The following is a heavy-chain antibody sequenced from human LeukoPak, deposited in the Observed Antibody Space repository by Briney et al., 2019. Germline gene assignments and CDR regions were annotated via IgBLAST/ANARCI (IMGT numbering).Heavy chain of an antibody. Sequence: PSETLSLTCTVSGGSISSSSYYWGWIRQPPGKGLEWIGSIYYSGSTYYNPSLKSRVTISVDTSKNQFSLKLSSVTAADTAVYYCARGRSSGWYRPPKPHPIMNWGQGTLVTVSS. J-gene: IGHJ4*02. CDR2: IYYSGST. D-gene: IGHD6-19*01. CDR3: ARGRSSGWYRPPKPHPIMN. V-gene: IGHV4-39*01. CDR1: GGSISSSSYY.